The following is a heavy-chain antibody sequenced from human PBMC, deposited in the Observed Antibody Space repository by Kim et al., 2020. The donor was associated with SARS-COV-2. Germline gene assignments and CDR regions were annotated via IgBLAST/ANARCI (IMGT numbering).Heavy chain of an antibody. V-gene: IGHV3-30*07. CDR3: AIQPTVTTILGGTDY. D-gene: IGHD4-17*01. Sequence: DSVKGRFPISRDNSKNTLYLQMNSLRAEDTAVYYCAIQPTVTTILGGTDYWGQGTLVTVSS. J-gene: IGHJ4*02.